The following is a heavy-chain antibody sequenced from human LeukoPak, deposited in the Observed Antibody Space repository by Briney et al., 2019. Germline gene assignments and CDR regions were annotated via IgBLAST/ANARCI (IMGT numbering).Heavy chain of an antibody. V-gene: IGHV3-30*03. CDR3: ARHYGP. Sequence: GALRLSCAASGFTFSSYGMHWVRQAPGKGLEWVAVISYDGSNKYYADSVKGRFTISRDNSKNTLYLQMNSLRAEDTAVYYCARHYGPWGQGTLVTVSS. CDR2: ISYDGSNK. D-gene: IGHD3-16*01. J-gene: IGHJ5*02. CDR1: GFTFSSYG.